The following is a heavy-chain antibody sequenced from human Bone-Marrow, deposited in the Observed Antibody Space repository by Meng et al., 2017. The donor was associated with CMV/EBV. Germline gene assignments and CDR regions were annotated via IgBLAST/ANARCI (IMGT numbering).Heavy chain of an antibody. D-gene: IGHD2-2*02. CDR3: ARDQIVVVPAAIRGGDYYYGMDV. Sequence: ASVKVSCKASGYTFTNYGVSWVRQAPGQGFEWLGWISGFNADTNFAQKFRGRVTVTIDTSTNTAYMELRSLRSDDTAVYYCARDQIVVVPAAIRGGDYYYGMDVWGQGTTVTVSS. J-gene: IGHJ6*01. V-gene: IGHV1-18*01. CDR1: GYTFTNYG. CDR2: ISGFNADT.